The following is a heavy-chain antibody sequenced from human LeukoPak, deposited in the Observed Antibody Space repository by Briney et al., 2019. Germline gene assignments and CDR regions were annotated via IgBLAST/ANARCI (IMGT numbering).Heavy chain of an antibody. V-gene: IGHV1-46*01. J-gene: IGHJ6*04. CDR1: GYTFTIYY. CDR2: INPSGGST. CDR3: ARDIVVVVAASRYYYYGMDV. D-gene: IGHD2-15*01. Sequence: ASVKVSCKASGYTFTIYYMHWVRQAPGQGLEWMGIINPSGGSTSYAQKFQGRVTMTRDTSTSTVYMELSSLRSEDTAVYYCARDIVVVVAASRYYYYGMDVWGKGTTVTVSS.